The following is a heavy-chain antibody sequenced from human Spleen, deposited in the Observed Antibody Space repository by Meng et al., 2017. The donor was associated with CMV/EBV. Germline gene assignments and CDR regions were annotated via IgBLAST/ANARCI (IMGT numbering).Heavy chain of an antibody. Sequence: GESLKISCAASGFTFRSYWMTWVRQAPGKGLEWVANINQDGTEKNHVDSVKGRFTISRDNAENSLYLQMNSLRAEDTAVYYCARVRYSSSSNPFDYWGQGTLVTVSS. V-gene: IGHV3-7*04. J-gene: IGHJ4*02. CDR3: ARVRYSSSSNPFDY. CDR2: INQDGTEK. D-gene: IGHD6-6*01. CDR1: GFTFRSYW.